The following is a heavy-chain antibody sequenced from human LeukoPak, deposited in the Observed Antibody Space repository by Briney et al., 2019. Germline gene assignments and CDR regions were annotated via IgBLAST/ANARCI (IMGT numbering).Heavy chain of an antibody. V-gene: IGHV3-21*01. D-gene: IGHD1-26*01. J-gene: IGHJ3*02. CDR1: GFTFSSYS. CDR2: ISGSSSYI. Sequence: GGSLRLSCAASGFTFSSYSMNWVRQAPGKGLEWVSSISGSSSYIYYADSLKGRFTISRDNAKNSLYLQINSLRAGDTAVYYCAKDLSVTLLSDAFDIWGQGTMVTVSS. CDR3: AKDLSVTLLSDAFDI.